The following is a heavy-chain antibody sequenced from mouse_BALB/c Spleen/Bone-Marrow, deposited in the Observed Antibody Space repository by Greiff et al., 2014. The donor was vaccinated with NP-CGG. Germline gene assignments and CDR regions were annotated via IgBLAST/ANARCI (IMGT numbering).Heavy chain of an antibody. D-gene: IGHD2-13*01. V-gene: IGHV1-7*01. Sequence: AQLQQSGAELAKPGASVKMSCKASGYTFTSYWMHWVKQRPGQGLEWIGYINPSTGYTEYNQKFKDKATLTEDKSSSTAYMQLSSLTSEDSAVYYCARRAVRYFDYWGQGTTLTVSS. J-gene: IGHJ2*01. CDR1: GYTFTSYW. CDR3: ARRAVRYFDY. CDR2: INPSTGYT.